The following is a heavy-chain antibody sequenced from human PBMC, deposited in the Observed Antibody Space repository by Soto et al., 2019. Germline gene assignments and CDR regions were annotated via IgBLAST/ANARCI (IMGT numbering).Heavy chain of an antibody. Sequence: GGSLRLSCAASGFTFSNYGMHWVRQAPGKGLEWVAVISYDESNKHYADSVKGRFTISRDNSKNTLYLQMNSLRTEDTALYYCAKDHAYGYFYLDSWGQGTLVTVSS. CDR3: AKDHAYGYFYLDS. J-gene: IGHJ4*02. V-gene: IGHV3-30*18. CDR1: GFTFSNYG. D-gene: IGHD5-18*01. CDR2: ISYDESNK.